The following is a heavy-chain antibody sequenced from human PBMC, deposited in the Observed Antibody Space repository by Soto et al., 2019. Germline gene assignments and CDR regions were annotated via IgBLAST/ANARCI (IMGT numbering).Heavy chain of an antibody. CDR2: IYYSGST. J-gene: IGHJ6*03. CDR1: GGSISSSSYY. V-gene: IGHV4-39*01. Sequence: SETLSLTCIVSGGSISSSSYYWGWIRQPPGKGLEWIGSIYYSGSTYYNQSLKNRVTISVDTSKNQFSLKLSSVTAADTAVYYCARRSLNCSSTSCYSYYYYYMDVWGKGTTVTVSS. D-gene: IGHD2-2*02. CDR3: ARRSLNCSSTSCYSYYYYYMDV.